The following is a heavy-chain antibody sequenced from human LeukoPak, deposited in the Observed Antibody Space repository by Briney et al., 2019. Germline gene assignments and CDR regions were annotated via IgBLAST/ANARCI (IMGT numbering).Heavy chain of an antibody. D-gene: IGHD6-19*01. V-gene: IGHV4-39*01. CDR1: GGSISSSSYY. CDR3: ARPIIGWYYFDQ. Sequence: SETLSLTCTVSGGSISSSSYYWGWIRQPPGKGLEWIGSIYYTGTTYYNPSLKSRVTISLYMSKNQFSLKLSTVTAADSTVYYCARPIIGWYYFDQWGQGTLVPVSS. J-gene: IGHJ4*02. CDR2: IYYTGTT.